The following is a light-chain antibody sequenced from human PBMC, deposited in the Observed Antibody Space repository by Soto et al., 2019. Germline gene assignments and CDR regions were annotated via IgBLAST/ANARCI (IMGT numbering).Light chain of an antibody. V-gene: IGLV2-8*02. CDR1: SSDIGRYNY. J-gene: IGLJ2*01. Sequence: QSALTQPPSASRSPGQSVTISCTGTSSDIGRYNYVSWYQHHPGKAPKLMIHEANKRPSGVPDRFSGSKSGNTASLTVSGLQAEDEADYYCCSYAGSNSLVFGGGTKLTVL. CDR3: CSYAGSNSLV. CDR2: EAN.